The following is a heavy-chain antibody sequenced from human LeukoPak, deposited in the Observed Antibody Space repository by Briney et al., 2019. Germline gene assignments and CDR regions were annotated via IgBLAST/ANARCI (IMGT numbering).Heavy chain of an antibody. CDR3: ARTRPAYSNYMGWFDP. J-gene: IGHJ5*02. V-gene: IGHV4-34*01. D-gene: IGHD4-11*01. CDR1: GGSFSDYY. Sequence: SETLSLTCAVYGGSFSDYYWSWIRQPPGKGLEWIGEINHSGSTNYNPSLKSRVTISVDTSKNQFSLKLSSVTAADTAVYYCARTRPAYSNYMGWFDPWGQGTLVTVSS. CDR2: INHSGST.